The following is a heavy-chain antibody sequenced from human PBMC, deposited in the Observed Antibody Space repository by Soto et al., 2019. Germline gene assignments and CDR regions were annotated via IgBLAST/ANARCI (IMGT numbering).Heavy chain of an antibody. Sequence: SETLSLTCTVSGGSISSGGYYWSWIRQHPGKGLEWIGYIYYSGSTYYNPSLKSRVTISVDTSKNQFSLKLSSVTAADTAVYYCARDAGPYGDPSYYSYGMDVWGQGTTVTVSS. CDR1: GGSISSGGYY. CDR2: IYYSGST. CDR3: ARDAGPYGDPSYYSYGMDV. D-gene: IGHD4-17*01. V-gene: IGHV4-31*03. J-gene: IGHJ6*02.